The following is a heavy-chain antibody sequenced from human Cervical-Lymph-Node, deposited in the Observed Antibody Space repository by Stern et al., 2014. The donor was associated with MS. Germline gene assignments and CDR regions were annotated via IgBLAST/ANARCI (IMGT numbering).Heavy chain of an antibody. CDR3: ARPDCSSNGCYTAAY. CDR2: INPNSGDT. V-gene: IGHV1-2*06. J-gene: IGHJ4*02. Sequence: QVQLVQSGAEVKKPGASVKVSCKASGYTFTDYYMHWVRQAPGQGLEWRGRINPNSGDTDYAQKFQGRVTMTRDTSISTAYMELSSLTSDDTAVYFCARPDCSSNGCYTAAYWGQGTLVAVSS. D-gene: IGHD2-2*02. CDR1: GYTFTDYY.